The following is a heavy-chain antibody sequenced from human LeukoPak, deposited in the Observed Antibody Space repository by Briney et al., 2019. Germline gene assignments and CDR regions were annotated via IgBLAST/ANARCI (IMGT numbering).Heavy chain of an antibody. CDR3: ARGDYYDSSGSSH. V-gene: IGHV4-34*01. CDR1: GGSFSGYY. J-gene: IGHJ4*02. D-gene: IGHD3-22*01. Sequence: SETLSLTCAVYGGSFSGYYWSWIRQPPGKGLEWIGEINHSGSTNYNPSLKSRVTISVDTSKNQFSLKLSSVTAADTAVYYCARGDYYDSSGSSHWGQGTLVTVSS. CDR2: INHSGST.